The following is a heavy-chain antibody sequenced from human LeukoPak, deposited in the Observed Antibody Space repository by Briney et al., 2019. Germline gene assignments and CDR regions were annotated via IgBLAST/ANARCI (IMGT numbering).Heavy chain of an antibody. CDR1: GGSISSSSYY. V-gene: IGHV4-39*01. Sequence: PSETLSLTCTVSGGSISSSSYYWGWIRQPPGKGLEWIGSIHYSGSTYYNPSLKSRVTISVDTSKNQFSLKLSSVTAADTAVYYCARHFDGGYCSSTSCSQGDYWGQGTLVTVSS. J-gene: IGHJ4*02. CDR2: IHYSGST. D-gene: IGHD2-2*01. CDR3: ARHFDGGYCSSTSCSQGDY.